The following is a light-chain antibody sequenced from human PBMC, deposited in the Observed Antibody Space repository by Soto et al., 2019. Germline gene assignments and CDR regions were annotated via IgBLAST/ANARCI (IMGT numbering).Light chain of an antibody. V-gene: IGKV1-39*01. Sequence: DLQMTQSPSSLSASVGDRVTITCRASQSITNSLNWYQHKPGKAPTLVVYAASSLQSGVPSRFSGTGSGTDFNLTISSLQPEDFATSYCQQGYSMPFSFGRGTKVDIK. CDR3: QQGYSMPFS. CDR1: QSITNS. CDR2: AAS. J-gene: IGKJ3*01.